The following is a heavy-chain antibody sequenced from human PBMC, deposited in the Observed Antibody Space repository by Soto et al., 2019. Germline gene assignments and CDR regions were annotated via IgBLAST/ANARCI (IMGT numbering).Heavy chain of an antibody. V-gene: IGHV3-7*01. J-gene: IGHJ6*03. Sequence: PGGSLRLSCAASGFIFSTYWMTWVRQAPGKGLEWVANIKQDGSVKYYVDSVKDRFTISRDNAKDSLYLQMNSLRAEDTAVYFCARVYGAAVTTGDFYYYMDVWGKGTTVTVSS. CDR3: ARVYGAAVTTGDFYYYMDV. D-gene: IGHD4-17*01. CDR2: IKQDGSVK. CDR1: GFIFSTYW.